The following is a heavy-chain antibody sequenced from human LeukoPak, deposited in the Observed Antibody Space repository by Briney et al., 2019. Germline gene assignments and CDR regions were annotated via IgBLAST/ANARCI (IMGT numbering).Heavy chain of an antibody. D-gene: IGHD3-22*01. CDR3: ARLNYYDSYLDP. CDR2: MNPNSGNT. Sequence: ASVKVSCKASGYTFTGYYMHWVRQAPGQGLEWMGWMNPNSGNTGYAQKLQGRVTMTRNTSISTAYMELSSLRSEDTAVYYCARLNYYDSYLDPWGQGTLVTVSS. J-gene: IGHJ5*02. CDR1: GYTFTGYY. V-gene: IGHV1-8*02.